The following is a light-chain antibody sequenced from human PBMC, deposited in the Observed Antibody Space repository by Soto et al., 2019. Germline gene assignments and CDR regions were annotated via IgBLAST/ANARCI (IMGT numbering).Light chain of an antibody. CDR2: EVT. J-gene: IGLJ2*01. CDR3: SSYTSSRTVL. V-gene: IGLV2-14*01. Sequence: QSALTQPASVSGSLGQSITISCTETSSDVGGYNYVSWYQQHPGKDPKVVIFEVTKRPSGVSSRFSGSKSGNTASLTVSGLQAEVEGDYYCSSYTSSRTVLFGGGTKVTVL. CDR1: SSDVGGYNY.